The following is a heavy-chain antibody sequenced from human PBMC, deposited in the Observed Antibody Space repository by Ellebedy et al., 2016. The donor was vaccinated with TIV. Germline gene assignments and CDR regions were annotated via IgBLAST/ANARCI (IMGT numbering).Heavy chain of an antibody. V-gene: IGHV3-11*06. CDR3: AQNGYEDVWGSYHHDY. D-gene: IGHD3-16*02. CDR2: ISSSSRYI. Sequence: GGSLRLSCAASGFSFSDYYMSWIRQAPGKGLEWVSYISSSSRYINYTDSVKGRFTISRDNAKNSLYLQMNSLRDEDTAVYYCAQNGYEDVWGSYHHDYWGQGTLVTVSS. CDR1: GFSFSDYY. J-gene: IGHJ4*02.